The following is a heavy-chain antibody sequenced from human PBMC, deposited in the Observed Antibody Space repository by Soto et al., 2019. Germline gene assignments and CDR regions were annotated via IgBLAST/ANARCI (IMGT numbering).Heavy chain of an antibody. CDR1: GFTFTSSA. CDR3: AAESMIVVVP. CDR2: IVVGSGNT. V-gene: IGHV1-58*01. J-gene: IGHJ5*02. D-gene: IGHD3-22*01. Sequence: SVKVSCKASGFTFTSSAVHWVRQARGQRLEWIGWIVVGSGNTNYAQKFQERVTITRDMSTSTAYMELSSLRSEDTAVYYCAAESMIVVVPWGQGTLVTVSS.